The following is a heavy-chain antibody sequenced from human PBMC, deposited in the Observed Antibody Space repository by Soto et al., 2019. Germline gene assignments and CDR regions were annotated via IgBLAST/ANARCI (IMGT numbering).Heavy chain of an antibody. CDR3: ASSYYYDSSGYYPY. CDR2: IIPIFGTA. Sequence: SVKVSCKASGGTFSSYAISWVRQAPGQGLEWMGGIIPIFGTANYAQKFQGRVTITADESTSTAYMELSSLRSEDTAVYYCASSYYYDSSGYYPYWGQGTLVTVSS. J-gene: IGHJ4*02. D-gene: IGHD3-22*01. CDR1: GGTFSSYA. V-gene: IGHV1-69*13.